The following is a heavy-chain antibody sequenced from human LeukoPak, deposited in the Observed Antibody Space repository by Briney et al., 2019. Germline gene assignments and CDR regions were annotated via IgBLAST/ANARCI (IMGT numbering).Heavy chain of an antibody. D-gene: IGHD3-10*01. CDR3: ARDGLLTRRGAQDY. CDR2: IDYSGST. CDR1: GGSISSSSYY. Sequence: SETLSLTCTVSGGSISSSSYYWGWIRQPPGKGLEWIGSIDYSGSTYYNPSLKSRVTISVDTSKNQFSLKLSSVTAADMAVYYCARDGLLTRRGAQDYWGQGTLVTVSS. J-gene: IGHJ4*02. V-gene: IGHV4-39*07.